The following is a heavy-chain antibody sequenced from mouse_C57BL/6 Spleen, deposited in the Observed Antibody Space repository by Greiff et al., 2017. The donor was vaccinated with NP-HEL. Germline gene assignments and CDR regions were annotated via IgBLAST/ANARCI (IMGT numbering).Heavy chain of an antibody. D-gene: IGHD4-1*01. J-gene: IGHJ4*01. CDR3: ASTWEGSIDY. V-gene: IGHV5-15*01. CDR1: GFTFSDYG. CDR2: ISNLAYSI. Sequence: EVKLVEPGGGLVQPGGSLKLSCAASGFTFSDYGMAWVRQAPRKGLEWVAFISNLAYSIYYADTVTGRFTFSRENANNTLYMEMSSLRSEDTAMYCCASTWEGSIDYWGQGTSVTVSS.